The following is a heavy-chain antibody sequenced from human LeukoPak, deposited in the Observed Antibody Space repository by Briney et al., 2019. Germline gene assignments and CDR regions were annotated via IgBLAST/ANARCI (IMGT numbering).Heavy chain of an antibody. D-gene: IGHD2-21*01. CDR1: GGSISSGGYY. CDR3: ARHGGTYYGRVAHFDD. CDR2: IYYSGST. Sequence: PSQTLSLTCTVSGGSISSGGYYWSWIRQHPGKGLEWIGYIYYSGSTNYNPALKSRLTISIDTSKKQFSLKLSSVTAADTAVYYCARHGGTYYGRVAHFDDWGQGTLVTVSS. V-gene: IGHV4-31*03. J-gene: IGHJ4*02.